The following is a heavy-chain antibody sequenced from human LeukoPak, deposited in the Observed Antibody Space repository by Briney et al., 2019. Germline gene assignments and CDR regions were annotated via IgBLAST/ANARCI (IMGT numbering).Heavy chain of an antibody. D-gene: IGHD3-22*01. J-gene: IGHJ3*02. CDR1: GGSFSGYY. Sequence: SETLSLTCAVYGGSFSGYYWGWIRQPPGKGLEWIGEINHSGSTNYNPSLKSRVTISVDTSKNQFSLKLSSVTAADTAVYYRARQYDSTVSDAFDIWGQGTMVTVSS. V-gene: IGHV4-34*01. CDR2: INHSGST. CDR3: ARQYDSTVSDAFDI.